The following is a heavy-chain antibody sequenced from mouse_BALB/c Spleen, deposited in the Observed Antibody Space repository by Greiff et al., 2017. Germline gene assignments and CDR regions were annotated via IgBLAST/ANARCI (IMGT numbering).Heavy chain of an antibody. CDR3: ARGGGGLRRQGLDY. CDR2: INSNGGST. J-gene: IGHJ2*01. CDR1: GFTFSSYG. V-gene: IGHV5-6-3*01. D-gene: IGHD2-2*01. Sequence: EVMLVESGGGLVQPGGSLKLSCAASGFTFSSYGMSWVRQTPDKRLELVATINSNGGSTYYPDSVKGRFTISRDNAKNTLYLQMSSLKSEDTAMYYCARGGGGLRRQGLDYWGQGTTLTVSS.